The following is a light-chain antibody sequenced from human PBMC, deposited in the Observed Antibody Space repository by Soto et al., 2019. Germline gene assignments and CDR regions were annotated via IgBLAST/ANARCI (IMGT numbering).Light chain of an antibody. CDR1: QNLGSS. J-gene: IGKJ2*01. CDR3: QQYNYWPPYT. V-gene: IGKV3-15*01. Sequence: EVVMTQSPATLSASPGERVTLSCRASQNLGSSLAWYQQRPGQAPRLLLYGGSTRATGIPARFSGSGSGTEFIVTISSRQSEDFAVYYCQQYNYWPPYTFGQGTNLEFK. CDR2: GGS.